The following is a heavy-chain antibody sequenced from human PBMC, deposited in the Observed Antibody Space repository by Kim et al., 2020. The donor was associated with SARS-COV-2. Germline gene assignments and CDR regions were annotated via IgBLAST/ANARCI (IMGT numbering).Heavy chain of an antibody. Sequence: GGSLRLSCAASGFTFSSYTMNWVRQAPGKGLEWVSYIRSSGTYIYNADSVTGRFTISRANAKNSLYLQMNSLRAEDTAVYYCARGLLGKEMDDGGQGTLV. D-gene: IGHD3-16*01. CDR3: ARGLLGKEMDD. CDR2: IRSSGTYI. V-gene: IGHV3-21*01. CDR1: GFTFSSYT. J-gene: IGHJ4*02.